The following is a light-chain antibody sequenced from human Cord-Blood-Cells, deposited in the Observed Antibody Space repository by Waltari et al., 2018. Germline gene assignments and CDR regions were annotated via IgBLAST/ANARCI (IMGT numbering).Light chain of an antibody. Sequence: SYELTQPPSVSVSPGQTASITCSGDKLGDQYACWHQQMPAQSPVLVIYQGSRRPSGTPGLFAGTNSGKTATLTIRGTQAMDEADYYCQAWDSSTVVFGGGTKLTVL. CDR1: KLGDQY. J-gene: IGLJ2*01. V-gene: IGLV3-1*01. CDR3: QAWDSSTVV. CDR2: QGS.